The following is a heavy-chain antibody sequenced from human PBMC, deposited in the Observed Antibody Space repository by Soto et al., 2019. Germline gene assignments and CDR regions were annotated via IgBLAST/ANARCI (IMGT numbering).Heavy chain of an antibody. CDR3: TRAYYDFWSGYPTFDY. Sequence: GGSLRLSCTASGFTFGDYAMSWFRQAPGKGLEWVGFIRSKAYGGTTEYAASVKGRFTISRDDSKSIAYLQMNSLKTEDTAVYYCTRAYYDFWSGYPTFDYWGQGTLVTVSS. CDR2: IRSKAYGGTT. J-gene: IGHJ4*02. CDR1: GFTFGDYA. V-gene: IGHV3-49*03. D-gene: IGHD3-3*01.